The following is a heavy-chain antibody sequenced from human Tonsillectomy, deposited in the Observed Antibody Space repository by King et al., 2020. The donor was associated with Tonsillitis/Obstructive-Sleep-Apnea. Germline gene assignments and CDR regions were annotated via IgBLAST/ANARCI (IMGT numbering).Heavy chain of an antibody. D-gene: IGHD2-2*02. V-gene: IGHV5-10-1*01. CDR2: IDPSDSYT. CDR1: GYSFTSYW. Sequence: QLVQSGAEVKKPGESLRISCKGSGYSFTSYWIRWVRQMPGKGLEWMGRIDPSDSYTNYSPSFQGHVTISADKSISTAYLQWSSLKASDTAMYYCARRYCSSTSCYRGGYYYYYMDVWGKGTTVTVSS. J-gene: IGHJ6*03. CDR3: ARRYCSSTSCYRGGYYYYYMDV.